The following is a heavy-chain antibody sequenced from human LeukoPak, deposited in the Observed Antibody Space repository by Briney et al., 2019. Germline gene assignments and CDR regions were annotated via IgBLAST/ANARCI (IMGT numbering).Heavy chain of an antibody. CDR1: GYTFTSYG. Sequence: VASVKVSCKASGYTFTSYGISWVRQAPGQGLEWMGCISAYNGNTNYAQKLQGRVTMTTDTSTSTAYMELRSLRSDDTAVYYCARGGRYDFWSGYYEDAFDIWGQGTMVTVSS. CDR3: ARGGRYDFWSGYYEDAFDI. V-gene: IGHV1-18*01. CDR2: ISAYNGNT. D-gene: IGHD3-3*01. J-gene: IGHJ3*02.